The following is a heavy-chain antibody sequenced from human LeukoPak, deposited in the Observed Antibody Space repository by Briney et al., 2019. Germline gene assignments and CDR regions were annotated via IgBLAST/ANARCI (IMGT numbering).Heavy chain of an antibody. Sequence: PGGSLRLSCAASGLTSTNAWMNWVRQAPGKGLEWVSSISSSSSYIYYADSVKGRFTISRDNAKNSLYLQMNSLRAEDTAVYYCARDPKLGYCSGGSCYSVDFSYYFDYWGQGTLVTVSS. CDR2: ISSSSSYI. D-gene: IGHD2-15*01. CDR3: ARDPKLGYCSGGSCYSVDFSYYFDY. V-gene: IGHV3-21*01. J-gene: IGHJ4*02. CDR1: GLTSTNAW.